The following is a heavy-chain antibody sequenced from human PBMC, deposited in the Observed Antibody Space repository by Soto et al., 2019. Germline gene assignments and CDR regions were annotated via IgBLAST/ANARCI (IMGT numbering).Heavy chain of an antibody. CDR2: IYYSGST. D-gene: IGHD3-10*01. V-gene: IGHV4-39*07. J-gene: IGHJ6*02. Sequence: SETLSLTCTVSGGSISSSSYYWGWIRQPPGKGLEWIGSIYYSGSTYYNPSLKSRVTTSVDTSKNQFSLKLSSVTAADTAVYYCARARVRGVIRVYYYYGMDVWGQGTTVTVSS. CDR3: ARARVRGVIRVYYYYGMDV. CDR1: GGSISSSSYY.